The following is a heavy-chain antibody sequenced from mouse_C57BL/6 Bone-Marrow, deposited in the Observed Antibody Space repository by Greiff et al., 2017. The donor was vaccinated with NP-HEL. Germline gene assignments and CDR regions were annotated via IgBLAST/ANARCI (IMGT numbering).Heavy chain of an antibody. CDR2: IDPSDSYT. CDR3: SRSGARYFDV. CDR1: GYTFTSYW. Sequence: QVQLQQPGAELVMPGASVKLSCKASGYTFTSYWMHWVKQRPGQGLEWIGEIDPSDSYTNYNQKFKGKSTLTVEKSSSTAYMQLSSLTSEDSAVYYCSRSGARYFDVWGTGTTVTVSS. V-gene: IGHV1-69*01. J-gene: IGHJ1*03.